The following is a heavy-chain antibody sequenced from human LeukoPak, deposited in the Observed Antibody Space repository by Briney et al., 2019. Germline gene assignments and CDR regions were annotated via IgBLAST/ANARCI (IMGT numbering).Heavy chain of an antibody. D-gene: IGHD3-22*01. J-gene: IGHJ4*02. Sequence: ASVKVSCKVFGYTFNSYGISWVRQAPGQGLEWMGWISAYNGNTNYAQKLQGRVTVTTDTSTSTAYMELRSLRSDDTAVYYCARDPAYYYDSSGCDYWGQGTLVTVSS. CDR1: GYTFNSYG. CDR2: ISAYNGNT. V-gene: IGHV1-18*04. CDR3: ARDPAYYYDSSGCDY.